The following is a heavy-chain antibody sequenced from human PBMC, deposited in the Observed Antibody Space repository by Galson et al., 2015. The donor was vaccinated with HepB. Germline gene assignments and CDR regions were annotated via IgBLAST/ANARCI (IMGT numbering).Heavy chain of an antibody. D-gene: IGHD4-17*01. CDR3: ARATVSTVPPPQNQENWYFDL. J-gene: IGHJ2*01. V-gene: IGHV3-13*01. Sequence: SLRLSCAASGFTFSSYDMHWVRHATGKGLEWVSAIGTAGDTYYPGSVKGRFTISRENAKNSLYLQMNSLRAGDTAVYYCARATVSTVPPPQNQENWYFDLWGRGTLVTVSA. CDR2: IGTAGDT. CDR1: GFTFSSYD.